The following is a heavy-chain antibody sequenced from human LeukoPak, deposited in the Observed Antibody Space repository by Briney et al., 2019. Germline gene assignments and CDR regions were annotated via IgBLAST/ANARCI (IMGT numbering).Heavy chain of an antibody. J-gene: IGHJ4*02. CDR3: ARDFQGGPYYDSSGYYPHFDY. Sequence: ASVKVSCKASGGTFSSYAISWVRQAPGQGLEWMGWINPNSGGTNYAQKFQGRVTMTRDTSISTAYMELSRLRSDDTAVYYCARDFQGGPYYDSSGYYPHFDYWGQGTLVTVSS. V-gene: IGHV1-2*02. CDR1: GGTFSSYA. D-gene: IGHD3-22*01. CDR2: INPNSGGT.